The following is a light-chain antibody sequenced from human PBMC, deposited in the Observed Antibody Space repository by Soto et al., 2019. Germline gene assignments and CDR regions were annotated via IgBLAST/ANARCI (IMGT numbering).Light chain of an antibody. CDR3: QQLYTLPFT. V-gene: IGKV1-39*01. CDR1: QSISSY. Sequence: DIQMTPSPSSLSASVGDRVTINCRASQSISSYLNWYQQKPGKAPKLLIYAASSLQSGVPSRFSGSGSGTEFTLTISGLLPEDFAAYHCQQLYTLPFTFGQGTRLEI. J-gene: IGKJ5*01. CDR2: AAS.